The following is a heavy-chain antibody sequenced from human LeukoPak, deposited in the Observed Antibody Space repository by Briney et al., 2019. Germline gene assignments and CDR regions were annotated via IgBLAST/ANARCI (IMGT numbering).Heavy chain of an antibody. Sequence: SVKVSCKASGGTFSSYAISWVRQAPGQGLEWMGGIIPIFGTANYAQKFQGRVTITADESTSTAYMELSSLRSEDTAVYYCARETHYDSSGYYVGAFDIWGQGTVVTVSS. J-gene: IGHJ3*02. CDR3: ARETHYDSSGYYVGAFDI. D-gene: IGHD3-22*01. V-gene: IGHV1-69*13. CDR2: IIPIFGTA. CDR1: GGTFSSYA.